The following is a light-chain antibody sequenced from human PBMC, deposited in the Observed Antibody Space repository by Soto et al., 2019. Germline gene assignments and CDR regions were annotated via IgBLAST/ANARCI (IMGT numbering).Light chain of an antibody. CDR1: SSDVGGYNY. CDR3: SSYTSSSTLYV. Sequence: QSVLTQPAFVSVSPGQSITISCTGTSSDVGGYNYVSWYQQHPGKAPKLMIYEVSNRPSGVSNRFSGSKSGNTASLTISGLQAEDEADYYCSSYTSSSTLYVFGTGTKVTVL. J-gene: IGLJ1*01. CDR2: EVS. V-gene: IGLV2-14*01.